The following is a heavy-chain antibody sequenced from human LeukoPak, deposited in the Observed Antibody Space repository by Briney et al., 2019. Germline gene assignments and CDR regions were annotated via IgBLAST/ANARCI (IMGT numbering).Heavy chain of an antibody. Sequence: ASVKVSCKASGYTFAGYYMHWVRQAPGQGLEWMGWINPDSGGTNYAQRFRGRVTMTRDTSISTAYVELSRLRSDDTAVYYCARDRSRILDYWGQGTLVTVSS. CDR3: ARDRSRILDY. J-gene: IGHJ4*02. V-gene: IGHV1-2*02. CDR1: GYTFAGYY. CDR2: INPDSGGT. D-gene: IGHD1-26*01.